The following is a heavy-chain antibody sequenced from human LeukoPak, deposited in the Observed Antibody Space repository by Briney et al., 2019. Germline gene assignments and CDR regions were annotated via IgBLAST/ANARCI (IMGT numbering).Heavy chain of an antibody. V-gene: IGHV1-24*01. CDR2: FDPEDGET. Sequence: ASVKVSCKVSGYTLTELSMHWVRQAPGKGLEWMGGFDPEDGETIYAQKFQGRVTMTEDTSTDTAYMELSSLRPEDTAVYYCATAPYCSGGSCYYFDYWGQGTLVTVSS. CDR1: GYTLTELS. CDR3: ATAPYCSGGSCYYFDY. J-gene: IGHJ4*02. D-gene: IGHD2-15*01.